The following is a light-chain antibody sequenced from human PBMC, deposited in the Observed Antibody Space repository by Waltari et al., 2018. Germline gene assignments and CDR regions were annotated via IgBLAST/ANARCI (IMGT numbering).Light chain of an antibody. V-gene: IGKV1-5*03. J-gene: IGKJ4*01. CDR1: QSISKW. Sequence: DIQMTQSTSTLAASVGDRVIFSCRASQSISKWLAWYQQKPGKAPKLLIYKASTLESGVPSRFSGSGSGTEFTLTISSLQPEDFATYYCQQYNSYSLLSFGGGTKVEIK. CDR3: QQYNSYSLLS. CDR2: KAS.